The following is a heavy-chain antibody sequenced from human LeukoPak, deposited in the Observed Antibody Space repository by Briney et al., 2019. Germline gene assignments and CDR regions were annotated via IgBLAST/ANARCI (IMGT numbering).Heavy chain of an antibody. CDR2: LSHSGTT. V-gene: IGHV4-38-2*02. CDR1: GYSISSGYY. CDR3: ARDYSEYYYDSSGYYLPWDRAFDI. J-gene: IGHJ3*02. Sequence: SETLSLTCAVSGYSISSGYYWGWIRQSPGKGLEWIGSLSHSGTTYYIPSLESRVIISGDTSKNHFSLKLSSVTAADTAVYYYARDYSEYYYDSSGYYLPWDRAFDIWGQGTMVTVSS. D-gene: IGHD3-22*01.